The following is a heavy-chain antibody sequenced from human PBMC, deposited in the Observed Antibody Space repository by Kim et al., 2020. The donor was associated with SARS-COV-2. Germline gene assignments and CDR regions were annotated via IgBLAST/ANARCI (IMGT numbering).Heavy chain of an antibody. CDR1: GGSISSYY. Sequence: SETLSLTCTVSGGSISSYYWSWIRQPPGKGLEWIGYIYYSGSTNYNPSLKSRVTISVDTSKNQFSLKLSSVTAADTAEYYCAREAHYYFDYWGQGTLVTVSS. V-gene: IGHV4-59*01. CDR3: AREAHYYFDY. CDR2: IYYSGST. J-gene: IGHJ4*02.